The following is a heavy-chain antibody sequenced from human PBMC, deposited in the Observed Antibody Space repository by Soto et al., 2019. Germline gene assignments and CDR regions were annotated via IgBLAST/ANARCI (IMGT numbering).Heavy chain of an antibody. CDR1: GFSFSIYS. CDR2: IMPGSSHI. D-gene: IGHD1-26*01. CDR3: AFEKVGAESVHVFEI. V-gene: IGHV3-48*01. Sequence: GGSLRLSCAASGFSFSIYSMNWVRQAPGKGLEWVSYIMPGSSHIFYADSVKGRFTISRDNAKNSLYLQMNNLRAEDTALYYCAFEKVGAESVHVFEIRGQGTMVT. J-gene: IGHJ3*02.